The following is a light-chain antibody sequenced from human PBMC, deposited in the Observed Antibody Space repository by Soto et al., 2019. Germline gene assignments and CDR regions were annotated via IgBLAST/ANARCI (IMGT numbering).Light chain of an antibody. J-gene: IGLJ2*01. CDR3: CSYTSGSTSVV. CDR1: GDDVGAYNY. Sequence: QSVLTQPASVSGSPGQSATISCTATGDDVGAYNYVSWYQQHPGRAPKLIIFDVFNRPSGVSNRFSGSRSGKTASLTISGLQPDDEAHYYCCSYTSGSTSVVFGGRTKLTVL. V-gene: IGLV2-14*03. CDR2: DVF.